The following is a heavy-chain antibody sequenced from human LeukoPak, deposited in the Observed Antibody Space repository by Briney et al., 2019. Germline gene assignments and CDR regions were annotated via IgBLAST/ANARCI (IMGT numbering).Heavy chain of an antibody. J-gene: IGHJ4*02. Sequence: PGGSLRLSCAASGFTFSSYAMSWVRQAPGKGLEWVSILYSGGSTYYADSVKGRFTISRDNSKNTLYLQMNSLRAEDTAVYYCATNWANVFELSHFHYWGQGTLVTVSS. D-gene: IGHD3/OR15-3a*01. CDR1: GFTFSSYA. V-gene: IGHV3-66*01. CDR2: LYSGGST. CDR3: ATNWANVFELSHFHY.